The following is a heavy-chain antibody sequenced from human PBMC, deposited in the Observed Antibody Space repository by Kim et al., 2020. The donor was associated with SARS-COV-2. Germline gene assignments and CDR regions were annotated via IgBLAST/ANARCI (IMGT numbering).Heavy chain of an antibody. V-gene: IGHV4-39*01. CDR3: ARQALRELSYLDY. J-gene: IGHJ4*02. CDR1: GGSISSSSYY. Sequence: SETLSLTCTASGGSISSSSYYWGWIRQPPGKGLEWIGSIYHSGSTYYNPSLKSRVTISVDPSKNQFSLKLSSVTAADTAVYYCARQALRELSYLDYWGQGTLVTVSS. D-gene: IGHD3-16*02. CDR2: IYHSGST.